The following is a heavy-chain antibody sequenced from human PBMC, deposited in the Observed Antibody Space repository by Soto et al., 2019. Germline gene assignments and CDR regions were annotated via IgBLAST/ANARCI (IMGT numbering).Heavy chain of an antibody. D-gene: IGHD3-16*02. Sequence: SETLSLTCAVYGGSFSGYYWSWIRQPPGKGLAWIGEINHSGSTNYNPSLKSRVTISVDTSKNQFSLKLSSVTAADTAVYYCARGKLSDYVWGSYRYHFDYWGQGTVVTVSS. CDR1: GGSFSGYY. J-gene: IGHJ4*02. CDR3: ARGKLSDYVWGSYRYHFDY. V-gene: IGHV4-34*01. CDR2: INHSGST.